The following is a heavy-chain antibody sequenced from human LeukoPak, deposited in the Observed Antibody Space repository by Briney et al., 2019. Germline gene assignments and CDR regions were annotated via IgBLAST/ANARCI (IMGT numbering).Heavy chain of an antibody. CDR2: IYYSGST. CDR3: ARGHSSSWYRWFDP. V-gene: IGHV4-59*01. D-gene: IGHD6-13*01. CDR1: GGSISSYY. J-gene: IGHJ5*02. Sequence: SETLSLTCTVSGGSISSYYWSWIRQPPGKGLEWIGYIYYSGSTNYNPSLKSRVTISVDTSKNQFSLKLSFVTAADTAVYYCARGHSSSWYRWFDPWGQGTLVTVSS.